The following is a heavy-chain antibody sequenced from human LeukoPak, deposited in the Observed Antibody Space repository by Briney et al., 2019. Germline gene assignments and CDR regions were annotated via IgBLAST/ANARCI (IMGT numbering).Heavy chain of an antibody. J-gene: IGHJ4*02. Sequence: GGSLRLSCAASGFSLSRHDMHWVRQPTGKGLEWVSGLGIAGDTYYPGSVKGRFTISRENAKNSLYLQMNSLRAEDTAVYYCARDGPYGDYGQGDYWGQGTLVTVSS. V-gene: IGHV3-13*04. CDR1: GFSLSRHD. CDR2: LGIAGDT. CDR3: ARDGPYGDYGQGDY. D-gene: IGHD4-17*01.